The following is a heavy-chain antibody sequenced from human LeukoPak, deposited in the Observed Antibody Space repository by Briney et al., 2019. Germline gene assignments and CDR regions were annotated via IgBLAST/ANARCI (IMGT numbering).Heavy chain of an antibody. CDR1: GFTFSGSA. D-gene: IGHD3-22*01. J-gene: IGHJ4*02. CDR2: LSGGGGNA. CDR3: AREGRHYYDSSGYWGSFDY. V-gene: IGHV3-23*01. Sequence: PGGSLKLSCAASGFTFSGSAMSWVRPTPGKGLEWVSALSGGGGNAYYADSVKGRFTISRDNSKNTLCLQMNSLRAQDTAVYYCAREGRHYYDSSGYWGSFDYWGQGTLVTVSS.